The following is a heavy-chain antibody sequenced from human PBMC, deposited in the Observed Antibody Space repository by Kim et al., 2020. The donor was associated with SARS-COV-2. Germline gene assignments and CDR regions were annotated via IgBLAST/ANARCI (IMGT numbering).Heavy chain of an antibody. CDR2: IYYSGST. Sequence: SETLSLTCTVSGGSISSYYWSWIRQPPGKGLEWIGYIYYSGSTNYNPSLKSRVTISVDTSKNQFSLKLSSVTAADTAVYYCASYDFWSGHDYGMDVWGQGTTVTVSS. CDR3: ASYDFWSGHDYGMDV. V-gene: IGHV4-59*01. D-gene: IGHD3-3*01. CDR1: GGSISSYY. J-gene: IGHJ6*02.